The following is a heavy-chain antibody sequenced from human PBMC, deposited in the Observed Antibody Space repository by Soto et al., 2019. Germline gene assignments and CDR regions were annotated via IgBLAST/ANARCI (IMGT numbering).Heavy chain of an antibody. V-gene: IGHV1-18*01. Sequence: ASVKVSCKASGYTFTSYGISWVRQAPGQGLEWMGWISAYNGNTNYAQKLQGRVTMTTDTSTSTAYMELRSLRSDDTAVYYCARVGGPNYDFWSGYYLSGCYFDYWGQGTLVTVSS. CDR1: GYTFTSYG. J-gene: IGHJ4*02. CDR3: ARVGGPNYDFWSGYYLSGCYFDY. D-gene: IGHD3-3*01. CDR2: ISAYNGNT.